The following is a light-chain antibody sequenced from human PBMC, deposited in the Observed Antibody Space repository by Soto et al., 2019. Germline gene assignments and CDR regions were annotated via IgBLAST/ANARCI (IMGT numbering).Light chain of an antibody. J-gene: IGKJ1*01. CDR3: QHYNSYSEA. CDR2: KAS. CDR1: QSINNW. Sequence: DIQMNQYPSTLSASVGDRVTITCRASQSINNWLAWYQQKPGKAPKLLIYKASTLKSGVPSRFSGSGSGTEFTLTISSLQPDDFATYYCQHYNSYSEAFGQGTKVDIK. V-gene: IGKV1-5*03.